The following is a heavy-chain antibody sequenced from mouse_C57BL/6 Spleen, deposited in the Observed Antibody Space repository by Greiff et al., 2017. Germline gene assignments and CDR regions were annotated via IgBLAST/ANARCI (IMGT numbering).Heavy chain of an antibody. CDR1: GYTFTSYW. CDR2: IDPSDSYT. J-gene: IGHJ2*01. Sequence: QVQLQQSGAELVMPGASVKLSCKASGYTFTSYWMHWVKQRPGQGLEWIGEIDPSDSYTNYNQKFKGKSTLTVDKSSSTAYMQLSSLTSEDSAVYYCARKSRYFDYWGQGTTLTVSS. CDR3: ARKSRYFDY. V-gene: IGHV1-69*01.